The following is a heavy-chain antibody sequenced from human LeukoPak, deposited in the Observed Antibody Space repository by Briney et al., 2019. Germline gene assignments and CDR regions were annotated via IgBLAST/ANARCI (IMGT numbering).Heavy chain of an antibody. CDR3: ARGGVSMMPEFDL. J-gene: IGHJ4*02. CDR1: GFTLSGYY. Sequence: ASVKVSCKTSGFTLSGYYMYWVRQAPGQGLEWMGWIKPDTGATGYAQRWRGRVTMTSDTSISTLYLEPTSLTSDDTAVYYCARGGVSMMPEFDLWGQGTLVTVSS. CDR2: IKPDTGAT. D-gene: IGHD5/OR15-5a*01. V-gene: IGHV1-2*02.